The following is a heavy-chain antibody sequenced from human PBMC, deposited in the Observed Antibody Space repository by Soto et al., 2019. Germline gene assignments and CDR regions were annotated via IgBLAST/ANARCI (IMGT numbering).Heavy chain of an antibody. CDR3: AKENQHLVHDY. Sequence: GGSLRLSCAASGFTFRNYGMHWVRQAPGKGLGWVAVISHDGSDKYYADSMKGRFIISRDNSENTLFLNMNSLKPEDTAVYYCAKENQHLVHDYWGQGTLVTVSS. J-gene: IGHJ4*02. CDR1: GFTFRNYG. D-gene: IGHD6-13*01. CDR2: ISHDGSDK. V-gene: IGHV3-30*18.